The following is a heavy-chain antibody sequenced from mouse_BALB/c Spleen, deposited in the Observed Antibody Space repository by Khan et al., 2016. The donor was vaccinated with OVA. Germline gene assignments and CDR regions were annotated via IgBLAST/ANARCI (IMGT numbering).Heavy chain of an antibody. CDR2: ILPGSGSS. CDR3: ARWRSSGDY. Sequence: QVQLQQSGAELMKPGASVKISCKATGYTFSSYWIEWVKQRPRHGLEWLGEILPGSGSSNYNERFKGKATFTADTSSNTAYMQLCSLTSEDSAVEYCARWRSSGDYWGQDTTLTVSS. CDR1: GYTFSSYW. J-gene: IGHJ2*01. D-gene: IGHD1-1*01. V-gene: IGHV1-9*01.